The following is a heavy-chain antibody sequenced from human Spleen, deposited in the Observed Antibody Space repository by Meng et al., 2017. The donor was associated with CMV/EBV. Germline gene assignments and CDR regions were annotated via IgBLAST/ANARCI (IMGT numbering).Heavy chain of an antibody. Sequence: SETLSLTCSVSGGSISSYYWSWIRQPPGKGLEWIGDIYYSGSTNSNPSLKSRVTISVDTSKNQFSLNLNSVTAADTAVYYCARWTVVVPAAIHWGQGTLVTVSS. J-gene: IGHJ4*02. D-gene: IGHD2-2*01. CDR3: ARWTVVVPAAIH. V-gene: IGHV4-59*01. CDR2: IYYSGST. CDR1: GGSISSYY.